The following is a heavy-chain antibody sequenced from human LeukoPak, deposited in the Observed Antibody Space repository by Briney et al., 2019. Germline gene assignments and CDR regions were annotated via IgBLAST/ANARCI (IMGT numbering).Heavy chain of an antibody. V-gene: IGHV1-46*01. CDR2: INPSGGST. Sequence: ASVKVSCKASGYTFTSYYLHWLRQAPGQGLEWIGIINPSGGSTSYAQKFQGRVTMTRDTSTSTVYMELSSLRSEDTAVYYCARGYYYDSSGPSFDCWGQGTLVTVSS. CDR3: ARGYYYDSSGPSFDC. D-gene: IGHD3-22*01. CDR1: GYTFTSYY. J-gene: IGHJ4*02.